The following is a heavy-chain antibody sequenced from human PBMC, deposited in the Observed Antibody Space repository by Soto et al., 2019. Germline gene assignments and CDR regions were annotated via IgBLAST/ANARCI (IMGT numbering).Heavy chain of an antibody. CDR1: GFTFSSYA. Sequence: GGSLRLSCAASGFTFSSYAMSWVRQAPGKGLEWVSAISGSGGSTYYADSVKGRFTISRDNSKNTLYLQMNGLRAEDTAVYYCAKNPRDRISVFGVVNTWTLDYWGQGTLVTVSS. CDR2: ISGSGGST. D-gene: IGHD3-3*01. V-gene: IGHV3-23*01. CDR3: AKNPRDRISVFGVVNTWTLDY. J-gene: IGHJ4*02.